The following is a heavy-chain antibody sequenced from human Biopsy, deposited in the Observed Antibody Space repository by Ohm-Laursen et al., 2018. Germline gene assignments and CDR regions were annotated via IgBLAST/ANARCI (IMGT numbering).Heavy chain of an antibody. Sequence: TLSLTCAVYGGTFSGYYWSWIRQPPGKGLEWIGEINHSGSTNYNPSLKSRVTISVDTSKNQFSLKLSSVTAADTAGYYCARGRLRAVARFDYWGQGTLVTVSS. D-gene: IGHD6-19*01. CDR3: ARGRLRAVARFDY. V-gene: IGHV4-34*01. CDR2: INHSGST. CDR1: GGTFSGYY. J-gene: IGHJ4*02.